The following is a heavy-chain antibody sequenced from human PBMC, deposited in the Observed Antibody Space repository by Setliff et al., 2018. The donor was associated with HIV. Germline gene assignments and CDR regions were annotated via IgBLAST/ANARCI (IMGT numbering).Heavy chain of an antibody. Sequence: ASVKVSCKASGGTFSGYAISWVRQAPGQGLEWMGGFDPEDGETVYAQKFQDRVTMTEDTSADTAYMELSSLISEDTAVYYCATDVRSQYYFDYWGQGTLVTVSS. CDR3: ATDVRSQYYFDY. J-gene: IGHJ4*02. CDR1: GGTFSGYA. CDR2: FDPEDGET. V-gene: IGHV1-24*01. D-gene: IGHD3-10*02.